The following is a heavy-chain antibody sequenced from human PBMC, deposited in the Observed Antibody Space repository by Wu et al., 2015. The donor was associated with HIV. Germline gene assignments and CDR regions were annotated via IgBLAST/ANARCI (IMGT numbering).Heavy chain of an antibody. Sequence: QVQLVQSGAEVKKPGASVKVSCKASGYTFTGYYMHWVRQAPGQGLEWMGWINPNSGGTNYAQKFQGRVTMTRDTSISTAYMELSRLRSDDTAVYYCASGPYYYDSSGPTGRCFDIWAKGQWSPSLQ. D-gene: IGHD3-22*01. CDR3: ASGPYYYDSSGPTGRCFDI. CDR2: INPNSGGT. J-gene: IGHJ3*02. V-gene: IGHV1-2*02. CDR1: GYTFTGYY.